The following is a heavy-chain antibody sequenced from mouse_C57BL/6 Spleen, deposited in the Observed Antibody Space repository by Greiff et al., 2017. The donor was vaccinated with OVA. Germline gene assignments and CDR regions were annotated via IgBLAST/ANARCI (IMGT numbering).Heavy chain of an antibody. J-gene: IGHJ2*01. CDR1: GFTFSSYA. D-gene: IGHD4-1*01. V-gene: IGHV5-4*01. Sequence: EVQLVESGGGLVKPGGSLKLSCAASGFTFSSYAMSWVRQTPEKRLEWVATISDGGSYTYYPDNVKGRFTISRDNDKHNLYLQMSHLKSEDTAMYYCARGDPSNWYFDYWGQGTTLTVSS. CDR3: ARGDPSNWYFDY. CDR2: ISDGGSYT.